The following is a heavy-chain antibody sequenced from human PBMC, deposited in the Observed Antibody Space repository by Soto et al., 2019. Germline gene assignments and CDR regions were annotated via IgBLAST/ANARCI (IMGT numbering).Heavy chain of an antibody. V-gene: IGHV3-7*01. D-gene: IGHD3-16*01. CDR3: VRDVAFDYVN. CDR1: GFSFSSYW. J-gene: IGHJ4*02. CDR2: IKQDESEK. Sequence: EVQLVESGGGLVQPGGSLRISCTVSGFSFSSYWMSWVRQAPGKGLEWVASIKQDESEKYYVDSVKGRFTISRDSVDDSLFLQMNSLSADDTAVYFCVRDVAFDYVNWGQGTLVTVSS.